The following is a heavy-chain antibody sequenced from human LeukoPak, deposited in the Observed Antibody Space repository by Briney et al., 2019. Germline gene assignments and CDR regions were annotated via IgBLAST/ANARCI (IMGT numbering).Heavy chain of an antibody. D-gene: IGHD1-14*01. CDR3: ARHKVRGPTGGAFDI. V-gene: IGHV4-30-4*08. CDR1: GGSISSGDYY. Sequence: SETLSLTCTVSGGSISSGDYYWSWTRQPPGKGLEWIGYIYYSGSTYYNPSLKSRVTISVDTSKNQSSLKLSSVTAADTAVYYCARHKVRGPTGGAFDIWGQGTMVTVSS. CDR2: IYYSGST. J-gene: IGHJ3*02.